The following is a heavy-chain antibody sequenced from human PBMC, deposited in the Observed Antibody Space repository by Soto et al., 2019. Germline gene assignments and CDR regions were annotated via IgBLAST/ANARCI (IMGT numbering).Heavy chain of an antibody. Sequence: SVKVSCKASGGTFSSYAISWVRQAPGQGLEWMGGIIPIFGTANYAQKFQGRVTTTADKATSTAYMELSSLRSEDTAVYYCARGHIMVEYYDFWSLLSPFDYWGQGTLVTVPS. CDR2: IIPIFGTA. D-gene: IGHD3-3*01. J-gene: IGHJ4*02. V-gene: IGHV1-69*06. CDR1: GGTFSSYA. CDR3: ARGHIMVEYYDFWSLLSPFDY.